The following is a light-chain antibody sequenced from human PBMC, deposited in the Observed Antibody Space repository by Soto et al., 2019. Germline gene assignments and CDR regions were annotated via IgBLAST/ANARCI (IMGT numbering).Light chain of an antibody. CDR3: SSYGDSNNLV. Sequence: QSALTQPPSASGSPGQSVTISCTGTSSDVGGYNSVSWYQQHPGKAPKLMIYEVNKRPSGVPDRFSGSKSGNTASLTVSGLQVEDEADYYCSSYGDSNNLVFGGGTKLTVL. J-gene: IGLJ2*01. CDR2: EVN. V-gene: IGLV2-8*01. CDR1: SSDVGGYNS.